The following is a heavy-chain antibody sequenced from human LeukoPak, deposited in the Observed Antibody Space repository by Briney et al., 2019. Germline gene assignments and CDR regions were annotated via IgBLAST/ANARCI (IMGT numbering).Heavy chain of an antibody. CDR1: GYTFTSYD. J-gene: IGHJ6*03. V-gene: IGHV1-8*01. CDR2: MNPNSGNT. CDR3: ARRFHYYYYMDV. Sequence: ASVKVSCKASGYTFTSYDINWVRQATGQGLEWMGWMNPNSGNTGYAQKFQGRVTMTRNTSISTAYMELSSLRSEDTAVYYCARRFHYYYYMDVWGKGTTVTVSS. D-gene: IGHD2-21*01.